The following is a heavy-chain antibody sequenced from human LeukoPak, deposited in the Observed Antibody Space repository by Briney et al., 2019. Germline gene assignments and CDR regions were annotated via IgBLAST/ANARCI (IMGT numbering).Heavy chain of an antibody. Sequence: GGSLRLSCAASGFTFSSYEMNWVRQAPGKGLEWVPFISSSGTTINQPDSVKGRFTISRDNAKNSVHLQMDNLRVEDTAVYYCARGWDRAHPTGFEFDVWGQGTLVTVSS. V-gene: IGHV3-48*03. CDR3: ARGWDRAHPTGFEFDV. CDR2: ISSSGTTI. CDR1: GFTFSSYE. J-gene: IGHJ4*02. D-gene: IGHD1-26*01.